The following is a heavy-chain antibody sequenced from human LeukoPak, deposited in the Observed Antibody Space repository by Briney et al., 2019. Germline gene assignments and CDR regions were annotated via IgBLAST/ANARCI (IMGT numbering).Heavy chain of an antibody. V-gene: IGHV3-30*02. D-gene: IGHD5-24*01. CDR2: IPFDEHDQ. CDR1: GFTFSSYW. Sequence: PGGSLRLSCAASGFTFSSYWMHWVRQAPGKGLEWVSFIPFDEHDQYYADSVKGRFTISRDNSRNTLYLQMMSLGTDDTAIYYCAKAGYNYGFEVWGQGTMVTVSA. J-gene: IGHJ3*01. CDR3: AKAGYNYGFEV.